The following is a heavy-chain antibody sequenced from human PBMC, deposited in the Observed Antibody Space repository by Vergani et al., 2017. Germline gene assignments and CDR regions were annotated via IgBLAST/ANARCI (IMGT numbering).Heavy chain of an antibody. D-gene: IGHD6-19*01. CDR1: GFTFSSYD. J-gene: IGHJ4*02. CDR2: ITNRGDKA. V-gene: IGHV3-23*01. Sequence: EVQLLESGGGLVQPGGSLRLSCAASGFTFSSYDMNWVRQAPGKGGEWVSGITNRGDKAYYADSVKGRFTISRDNSKNTLSLQINNLRADDTAIYYCAKDARRSNGWYYFVSWGQGSLVTVSS. CDR3: AKDARRSNGWYYFVS.